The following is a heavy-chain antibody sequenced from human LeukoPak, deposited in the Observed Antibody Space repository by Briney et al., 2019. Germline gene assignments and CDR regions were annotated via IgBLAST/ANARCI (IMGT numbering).Heavy chain of an antibody. CDR3: AKGGMSCSGGSCYYYYFDY. V-gene: IGHV3-23*01. CDR1: GFTFSSYA. CDR2: ISGSGGST. Sequence: GGSLRLSCAASGFTFSSYAMSWVRQAPGKGLEWVSAISGSGGSTYYADSVKGRFTISRDNSKNTLYLQMNSLRAEDTAVCYCAKGGMSCSGGSCYYYYFDYWGQGTLVTVSS. D-gene: IGHD2-15*01. J-gene: IGHJ4*02.